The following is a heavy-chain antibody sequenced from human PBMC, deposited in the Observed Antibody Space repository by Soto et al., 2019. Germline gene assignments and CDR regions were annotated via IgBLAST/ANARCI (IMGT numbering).Heavy chain of an antibody. CDR3: ARDDQYYYDSSGYYAEYFQH. V-gene: IGHV3-33*01. CDR2: IWYDGSNK. CDR1: GFTFSSYG. Sequence: QVQLVESGGGVVQPGRSLRLSCAASGFTFSSYGMHWVRQAPGKGLEWVAVIWYDGSNKYYADSVKGRFTISRDNSKNKLYLQMNSLRAEDTAVYYCARDDQYYYDSSGYYAEYFQHWGQGTLVTVSS. J-gene: IGHJ1*01. D-gene: IGHD3-22*01.